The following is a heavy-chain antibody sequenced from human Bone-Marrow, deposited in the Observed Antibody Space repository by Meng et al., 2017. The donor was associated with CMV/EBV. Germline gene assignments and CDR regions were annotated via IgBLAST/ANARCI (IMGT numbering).Heavy chain of an antibody. CDR3: AKDHYYDSRPYYYYYGMDV. Sequence: ASVKVSCKASGYTFTSYGISWVRQAPGQGLEWMGWISAYNGNTNYAQKLQGRVTMTTDTSTSTAYMELRSLRSDDTAVYYCAKDHYYDSRPYYYYYGMDVWGQGTTVTVSS. CDR2: ISAYNGNT. CDR1: GYTFTSYG. V-gene: IGHV1-18*01. D-gene: IGHD3-22*01. J-gene: IGHJ6*02.